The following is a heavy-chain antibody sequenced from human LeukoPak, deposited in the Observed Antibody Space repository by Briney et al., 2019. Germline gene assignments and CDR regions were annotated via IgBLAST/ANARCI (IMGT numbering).Heavy chain of an antibody. CDR3: VTGHYDSRMYFDL. CDR1: GLTFSTYW. Sequence: GGSLRLSCTASGLTFSTYWIPWVRQAPGKGLVWVSQIKFDGSLASYADSVKGRFTISRDNPKNTLYLQMNSLGIDDTAVYYCVTGHYDSRMYFDLWGRGTLVTVSS. CDR2: IKFDGSLA. V-gene: IGHV3-74*01. D-gene: IGHD3-16*01. J-gene: IGHJ2*01.